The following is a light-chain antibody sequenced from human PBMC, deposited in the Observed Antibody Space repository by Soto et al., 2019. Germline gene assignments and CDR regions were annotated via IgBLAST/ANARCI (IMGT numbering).Light chain of an antibody. J-gene: IGKJ2*02. CDR1: QSISSW. V-gene: IGKV1-5*01. CDR3: QQYNSYSGCT. Sequence: DIQMTQSPSTLSASVGDRVTITCRASQSISSWLAWYQQKPGKAPKLLIYDASSLESGVLSRFSGSGSGTEFTLTISSLQPDDFATYYCQQYNSYSGCTFGQGTKLEIK. CDR2: DAS.